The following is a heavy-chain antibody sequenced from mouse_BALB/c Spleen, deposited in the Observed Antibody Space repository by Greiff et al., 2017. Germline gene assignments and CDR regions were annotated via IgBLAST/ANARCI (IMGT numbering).Heavy chain of an antibody. Sequence: EVQRVESGGGLVKPGGSLKLSCAASGFTFSDYYMYWVRQTPEKRLEWVATISDGGSYTYYPDSVKGRFTISRDNAKNNLYLQMSSLKSEDTAMYYCARDSDWGQGTSVTVSS. CDR1: GFTFSDYY. V-gene: IGHV5-4*02. J-gene: IGHJ4*01. CDR2: ISDGGSYT. CDR3: ARDSD.